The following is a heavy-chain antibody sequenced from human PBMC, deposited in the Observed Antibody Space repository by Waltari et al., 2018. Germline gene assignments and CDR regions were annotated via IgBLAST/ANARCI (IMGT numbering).Heavy chain of an antibody. V-gene: IGHV4-34*01. D-gene: IGHD6-19*01. CDR3: AIRIAVAGSNWFDP. CDR1: GGSFSGYY. Sequence: QVQLQQWGAGLLKPSETLSLTGAGYGGSFSGYYWSWTRQPPGKGLEWSGEINHSGSTNYNPSLKSRVTISVDTSKNQFSLKLSSVTAADTAVYYCAIRIAVAGSNWFDPWGQGTLVTVSS. J-gene: IGHJ5*02. CDR2: INHSGST.